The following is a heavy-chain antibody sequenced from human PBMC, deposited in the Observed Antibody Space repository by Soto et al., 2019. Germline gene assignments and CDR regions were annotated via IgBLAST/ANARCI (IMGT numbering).Heavy chain of an antibody. CDR1: GYKFTNYG. Sequence: QVLLVQSGGEVRKPGASVNVSCKASGYKFTNYGIAWVRRAPGQRFEWMGWTSPYTGKTKYAERLQGRITMTTDPSTSTAYTELRSLTSDDTAVYYCARRWASDWFDPWGQGTLVTVSS. D-gene: IGHD1-26*01. J-gene: IGHJ5*02. V-gene: IGHV1-18*01. CDR2: TSPYTGKT. CDR3: ARRWASDWFDP.